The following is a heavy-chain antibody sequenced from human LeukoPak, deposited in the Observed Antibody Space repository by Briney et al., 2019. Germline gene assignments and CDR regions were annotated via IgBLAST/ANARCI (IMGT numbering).Heavy chain of an antibody. CDR2: VDPEDGET. CDR3: ATDRSIPVATIIGGG. Sequence: ASVKISCKVSGYTFTDYYMHWVQQAPGKGLEWMGLVDPEDGETIYAEKFQGRVTITADTSTDTAYMELSSLRSEDTAVYYCATDRSIPVATIIGGGWGQGTLVTASS. D-gene: IGHD5-12*01. J-gene: IGHJ4*02. V-gene: IGHV1-69-2*01. CDR1: GYTFTDYY.